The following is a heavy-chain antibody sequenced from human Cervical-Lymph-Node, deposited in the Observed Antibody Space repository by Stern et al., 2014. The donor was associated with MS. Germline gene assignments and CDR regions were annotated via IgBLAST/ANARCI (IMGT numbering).Heavy chain of an antibody. Sequence: QVQLGQSGAEVKKPGASVKVSCKTSGYTFTSDDINWVRQASGQGLEWMGWMNPDSGDTGYAQKFQGRFTITRDTSISTAYMELTTLRSEDTAVYYCTKAWDSWGQGTLVTVSS. J-gene: IGHJ4*02. V-gene: IGHV1-8*01. CDR2: MNPDSGDT. CDR3: TKAWDS. CDR1: GYTFTSDD.